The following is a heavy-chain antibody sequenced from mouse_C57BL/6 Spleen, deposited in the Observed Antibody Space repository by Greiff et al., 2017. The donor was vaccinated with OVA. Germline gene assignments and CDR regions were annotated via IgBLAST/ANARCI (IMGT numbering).Heavy chain of an antibody. Sequence: EVNVVESGGGLVQPGGSLKLSCAASGFTFSDYGMAWVRQAPRKGPEWVAFISNLAYSIYYADTVTGRFTISRENAKNTLYLEMSSLRSEDTAMYYCARHMGYFDVWGTGTTVTVSS. CDR3: ARHMGYFDV. CDR1: GFTFSDYG. D-gene: IGHD1-1*02. CDR2: ISNLAYSI. J-gene: IGHJ1*03. V-gene: IGHV5-15*01.